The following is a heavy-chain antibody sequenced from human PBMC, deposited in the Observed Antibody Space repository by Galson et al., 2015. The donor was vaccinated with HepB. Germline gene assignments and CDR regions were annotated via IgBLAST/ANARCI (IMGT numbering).Heavy chain of an antibody. Sequence: SVKVSCKASGYTFTNYTMHWVRQAPGQRLEWMGWINAGNGNTKYSQKFQGRVTITRDTSASTAYMELSSLRSEDTAVYYCARDPGYCSSTSCYTGMDYWGQGTLFTVSS. CDR3: ARDPGYCSSTSCYTGMDY. CDR1: GYTFTNYT. V-gene: IGHV1-3*01. CDR2: INAGNGNT. D-gene: IGHD2-2*02. J-gene: IGHJ4*02.